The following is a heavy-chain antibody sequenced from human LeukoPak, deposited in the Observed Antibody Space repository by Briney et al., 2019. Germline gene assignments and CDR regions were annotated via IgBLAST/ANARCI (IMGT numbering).Heavy chain of an antibody. D-gene: IGHD6-13*01. CDR2: ISAYSGNT. J-gene: IGHJ4*02. V-gene: IGHV1-18*04. CDR3: ARDFSAAAGDFDY. CDR1: GYTFSSYG. Sequence: ASVTVSCKASGYTFSSYGISGVRQAPGQGLEWMGWISAYSGNTNYAQNLQGRVTMTTDTSTSTAYMELRSLRSDDTAVYYCARDFSAAAGDFDYWGQGTLVTVSS.